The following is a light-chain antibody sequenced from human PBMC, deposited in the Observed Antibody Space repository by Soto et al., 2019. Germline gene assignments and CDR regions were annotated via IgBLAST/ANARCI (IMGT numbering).Light chain of an antibody. J-gene: IGKJ3*01. Sequence: EVVLTQSPATLSLSPGEGATLSCRASQSIGNYLAWYQQKPGQAPRLLIYATSNRATGIPARFSGSGSGTDFTLTISSLEPEDFAVYYCQQRSSWQFTFGPGPKVDI. CDR2: ATS. CDR3: QQRSSWQFT. CDR1: QSIGNY. V-gene: IGKV3-11*01.